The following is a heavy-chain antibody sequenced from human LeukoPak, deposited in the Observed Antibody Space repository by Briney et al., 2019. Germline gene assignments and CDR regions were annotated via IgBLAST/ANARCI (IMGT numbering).Heavy chain of an antibody. J-gene: IGHJ4*02. CDR1: GGSISSYY. CDR2: IYTSGST. V-gene: IGHV4-4*07. CDR3: ARDYYDSSGYQVFDY. D-gene: IGHD3-22*01. Sequence: TPSETLSLXCTVSGGSISSYYWSWIRQPAGKGLEWIGRIYTSGSTNYNPSLKSRVTMSVDTSKNQFSLKLSSVTAADTAVYYCARDYYDSSGYQVFDYWGPGTLVTVSS.